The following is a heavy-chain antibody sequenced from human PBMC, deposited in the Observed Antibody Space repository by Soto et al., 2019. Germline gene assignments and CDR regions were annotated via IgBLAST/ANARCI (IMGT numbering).Heavy chain of an antibody. J-gene: IGHJ6*03. CDR2: MNPNSGNT. Sequence: QVQLVQSGAEVKKPGASVKVSCKASGYTFTSYDINWVRQATGQGLEWMGWMNPNSGNTGYAQKFQGRVTMTRNTAIRTAYMELSSMRSDDTAVYYCASNYDFWSGYSPFPRYYYSDYMDVWGKGTTVTVSS. D-gene: IGHD3-3*01. V-gene: IGHV1-8*01. CDR1: GYTFTSYD. CDR3: ASNYDFWSGYSPFPRYYYSDYMDV.